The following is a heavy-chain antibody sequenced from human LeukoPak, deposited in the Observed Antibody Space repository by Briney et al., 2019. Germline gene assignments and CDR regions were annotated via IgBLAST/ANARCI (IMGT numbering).Heavy chain of an antibody. CDR2: IYYSGST. J-gene: IGHJ3*02. D-gene: IGHD3-16*01. V-gene: IGHV4-59*08. CDR3: ASGADFPNAFDI. Sequence: SETLSLTCTVSGGSISSYYWSWIRQPPGKGLEWIGYIYYSGSTNYNPSLKSRVTISVDTSKNQFSLKLSSVTAADTAVYYCASGADFPNAFDIWGQGTMVTVSS. CDR1: GGSISSYY.